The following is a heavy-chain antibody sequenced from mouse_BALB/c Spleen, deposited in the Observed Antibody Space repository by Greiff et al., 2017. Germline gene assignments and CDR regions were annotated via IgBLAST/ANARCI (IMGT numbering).Heavy chain of an antibody. CDR3: ARSGTTVVGGYYAMDY. CDR1: GYSITSDYA. D-gene: IGHD1-1*01. CDR2: ISYSGST. V-gene: IGHV3-2*02. Sequence: VQLQQSGPGLVKPSQSLSLTCTVTGYSITSDYAWNWIRQFPGNKLEWMGYISYSGSTSYNPSLKSRISITRDTSKNQFFLQLNSVTTEDTATYYCARSGTTVVGGYYAMDYWGQGTSVTVSS. J-gene: IGHJ4*01.